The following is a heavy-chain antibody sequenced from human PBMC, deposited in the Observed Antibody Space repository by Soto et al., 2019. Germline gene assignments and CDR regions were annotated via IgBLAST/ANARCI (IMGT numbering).Heavy chain of an antibody. CDR3: ARRYCSGGYCSSTFDF. V-gene: IGHV4-34*01. D-gene: IGHD2-15*01. Sequence: SETLSLTCAVYGGSFSGDYWSWIRQTPGKGLEWIGEINHGGSANYNPALKSRVTISVDTSKKQFSLKLSSVTAADTAVYYCARRYCSGGYCSSTFDFWGQGTLVTVSS. CDR1: GGSFSGDY. CDR2: INHGGSA. J-gene: IGHJ4*02.